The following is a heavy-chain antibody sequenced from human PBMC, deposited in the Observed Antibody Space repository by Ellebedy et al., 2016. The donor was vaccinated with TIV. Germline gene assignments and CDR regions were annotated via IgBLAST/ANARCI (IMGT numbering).Heavy chain of an antibody. CDR3: ASNYGYGVPVDF. D-gene: IGHD5-18*01. CDR2: IYPGDSNT. J-gene: IGHJ4*02. Sequence: GESLKISCRGSGYKLTNYWIGSVRQMPGKGLEWVGIIYPGDSNTMYSPSFQGQVTISADKSVSTAYLQWTSLKASDTALYFCASNYGYGVPVDFWGQGTLVIVSS. CDR1: GYKLTNYW. V-gene: IGHV5-51*01.